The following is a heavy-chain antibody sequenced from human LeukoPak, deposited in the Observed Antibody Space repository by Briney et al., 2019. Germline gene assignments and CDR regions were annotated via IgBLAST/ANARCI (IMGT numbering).Heavy chain of an antibody. D-gene: IGHD6-19*01. CDR2: ISGSGGST. Sequence: GGSLRLSCAASGFPFSSYAMSWVRQAPGKGLEWVSAISGSGGSTYYADSVKGRFTISRDNSKNTLYLQMNSLRAEDTAVYYCAKLSSSGWLPTDAFDIWGQGTMVTVSS. V-gene: IGHV3-23*01. J-gene: IGHJ3*02. CDR1: GFPFSSYA. CDR3: AKLSSSGWLPTDAFDI.